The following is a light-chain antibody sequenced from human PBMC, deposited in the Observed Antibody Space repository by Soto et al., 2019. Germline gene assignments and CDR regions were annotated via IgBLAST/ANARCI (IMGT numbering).Light chain of an antibody. CDR2: EVY. CDR1: SSDVGGYNY. CDR3: SSYAASDSFVV. J-gene: IGLJ2*01. Sequence: QSALTQPPSASGSPGQPVTISCTGTSSDVGGYNYVSWYQHHPDKAPKLIIYEVYKRPSGVPDRFSGSKSGNTASLTVSGLQAEDEAEYYCSSYAASDSFVVFGGGTKVTVL. V-gene: IGLV2-8*01.